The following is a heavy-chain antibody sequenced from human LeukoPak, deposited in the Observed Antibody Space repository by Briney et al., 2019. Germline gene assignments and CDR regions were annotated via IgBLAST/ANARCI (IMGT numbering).Heavy chain of an antibody. Sequence: SVKVSCKASAGTFSSYAISWVRQTPGQPLEWMGGISPIFGTANYAQKLQGRITTTADESTSTAYMELSSLRSEDTAVYYCARGGRSYCSSTSCYFNNWFDPWGQGTLVSVSS. CDR1: AGTFSSYA. CDR3: ARGGRSYCSSTSCYFNNWFDP. J-gene: IGHJ5*02. V-gene: IGHV1-69*13. D-gene: IGHD2-2*01. CDR2: ISPIFGTA.